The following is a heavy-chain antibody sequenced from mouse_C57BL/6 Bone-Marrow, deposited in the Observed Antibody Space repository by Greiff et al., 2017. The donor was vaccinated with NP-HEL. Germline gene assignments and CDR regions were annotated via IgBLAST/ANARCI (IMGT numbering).Heavy chain of an antibody. V-gene: IGHV1-81*01. CDR2: IYPRSGNT. CDR1: GYTFTSYG. J-gene: IGHJ3*01. CDR3: ARSALRTGFAY. D-gene: IGHD1-1*01. Sequence: QVQLQQSGAELARPGASVKLSCKASGYTFTSYGISWVKQRTGQGLEWIGEIYPRSGNTYYNEKFKGKATLTADKSSSTAYLELRSLTSEDSAVYVCARSALRTGFAYWGQGTLVTVSA.